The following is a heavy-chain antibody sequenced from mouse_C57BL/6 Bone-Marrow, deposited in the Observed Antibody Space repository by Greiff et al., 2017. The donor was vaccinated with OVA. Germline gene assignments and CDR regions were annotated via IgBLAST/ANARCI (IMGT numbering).Heavy chain of an antibody. V-gene: IGHV1-55*01. D-gene: IGHD2-2*01. CDR3: AKAIYYGFYAMDY. J-gene: IGHJ4*01. CDR1: GYTFTSYW. Sequence: QVQLQQSGAELVKPGASVKMSCKASGYTFTSYWITWVKQRPGQGLEWIGDIYPGSGSTNYNEKFKSKATLTVDTSSSTAYMQLSSLTSEDSAVYYCAKAIYYGFYAMDYWGQGTAVTVSS. CDR2: IYPGSGST.